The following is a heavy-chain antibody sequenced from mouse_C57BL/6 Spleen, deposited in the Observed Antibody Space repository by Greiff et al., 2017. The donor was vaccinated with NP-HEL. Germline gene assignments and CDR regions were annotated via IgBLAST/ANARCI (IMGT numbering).Heavy chain of an antibody. CDR3: ARHYGSGNWFAY. CDR2: LSSGSSTI. D-gene: IGHD1-1*01. Sequence: DVQLQGSGGGLVKPGGSLKLSCAASGFTFRDYGMHLVRQAPEKGLGWVAYLSSGSSTIYYADTVKGRFTISRDNAKNTLFLQMTSLRSEDTAMYYCARHYGSGNWFAYWGQGTLVTVSA. V-gene: IGHV5-17*01. CDR1: GFTFRDYG. J-gene: IGHJ3*01.